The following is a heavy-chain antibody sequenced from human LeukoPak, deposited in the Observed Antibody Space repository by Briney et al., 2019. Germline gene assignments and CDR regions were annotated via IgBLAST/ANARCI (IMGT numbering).Heavy chain of an antibody. CDR3: ARQLSCSSTSCYAWGSGFDY. V-gene: IGHV3-11*01. J-gene: IGHJ4*02. D-gene: IGHD2-2*01. Sequence: GGSLRLSCAASGFTFSDYYMSWIRQAPGKGLEWVSYISSSGGTIYYADSVKGRFTISRDNAKNSLYLQMNSLRAEDTAVYYCARQLSCSSTSCYAWGSGFDYWGQGTLVTVSS. CDR2: ISSSGGTI. CDR1: GFTFSDYY.